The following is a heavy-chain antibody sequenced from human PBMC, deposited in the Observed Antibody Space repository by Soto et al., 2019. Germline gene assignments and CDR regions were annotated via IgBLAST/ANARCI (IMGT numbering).Heavy chain of an antibody. D-gene: IGHD3-3*01. Sequence: SVKVSCKASGGTFSSYAISWVRQAPGQGLEWMGGIIPIFGTANYAQKFQGRVTITADESTSTAYMELSSLRSEDTAVYYCAGKTYYDFWSGSQPPNWFDPWGQGTLVTVSS. CDR1: GGTFSSYA. CDR3: AGKTYYDFWSGSQPPNWFDP. V-gene: IGHV1-69*13. J-gene: IGHJ5*02. CDR2: IIPIFGTA.